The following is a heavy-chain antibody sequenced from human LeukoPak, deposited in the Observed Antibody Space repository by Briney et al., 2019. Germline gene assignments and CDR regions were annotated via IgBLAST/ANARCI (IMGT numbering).Heavy chain of an antibody. CDR1: GFTFSTYG. Sequence: TGGSLRLSCAASGFTFSTYGMNWVRQAPGKGLEWVSYISRTSDAIYYPDSVKGRFTISRDNAKNSLYLQMNSLRDEDTAVYYCARASPSGYDYWGQGTLVTVSS. CDR3: ARASPSGYDY. D-gene: IGHD3-22*01. J-gene: IGHJ4*02. V-gene: IGHV3-48*02. CDR2: ISRTSDAI.